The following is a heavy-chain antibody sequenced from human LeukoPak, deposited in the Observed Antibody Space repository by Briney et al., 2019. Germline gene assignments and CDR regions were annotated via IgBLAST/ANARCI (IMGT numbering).Heavy chain of an antibody. V-gene: IGHV3-23*01. CDR2: ITVSGDKT. D-gene: IGHD5-18*01. J-gene: IGHJ1*01. CDR1: GFTFSTYA. CDR3: AENYVNADMVFFN. Sequence: GGSLRLSCAAAGFTFSTYAMSWVRQAPGKGLEWVSAITVSGDKTYYADSVKGRFTISRDNSKDTLYLQMNSLKAEDAAVYYCAENYVNADMVFFNWGQGTLVTVSS.